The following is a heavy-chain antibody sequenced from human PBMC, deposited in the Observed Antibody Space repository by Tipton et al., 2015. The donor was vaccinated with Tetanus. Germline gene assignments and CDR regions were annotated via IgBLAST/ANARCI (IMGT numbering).Heavy chain of an antibody. V-gene: IGHV4-30-4*01. Sequence: TLSLTCSVSGGSISSDAHYWSWIRQPPGKGLEWLGYISHSGTTNYNPSLMSRVTLSLDTARGQFSLKLTSVIAADAAVYFCARDRRDFAYDSRGFYSPLYYFDNWGQGLRVTVSS. CDR2: ISHSGTT. D-gene: IGHD3-22*01. CDR3: ARDRRDFAYDSRGFYSPLYYFDN. J-gene: IGHJ4*02. CDR1: GGSISSDAHY.